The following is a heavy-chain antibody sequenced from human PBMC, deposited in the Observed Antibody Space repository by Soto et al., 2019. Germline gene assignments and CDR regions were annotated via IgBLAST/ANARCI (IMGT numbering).Heavy chain of an antibody. CDR3: ARSGRSLLDY. Sequence: QVQLQESGPGLVKPSQTLSLTCTVSGASISGGDHYWSWVRQPPGKGLEWIGHLSYTRNSYNPYYNTSLQSRPTMSLDTSKNQFSLNMTSVTAADTAVYFCARSGRSLLDYWGQGALVSVSS. CDR2: LSYTRNSYNP. J-gene: IGHJ4*02. CDR1: GASISGGDHY. V-gene: IGHV4-30-4*01. D-gene: IGHD1-26*01.